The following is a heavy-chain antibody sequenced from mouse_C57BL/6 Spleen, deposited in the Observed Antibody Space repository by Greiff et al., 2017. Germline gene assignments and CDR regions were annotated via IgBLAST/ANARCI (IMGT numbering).Heavy chain of an antibody. V-gene: IGHV1-39*01. J-gene: IGHJ4*01. Sequence: EVQRVESGPELVKPGASVKISCKASGYSFTDYNMNWVKQSNGKSLEWIGVINPNYGTTSYNQKFKGKATLTVDQSSSTAYMQLNSLTSEDSAVYYCARGGAYYSNYGYAMDYWGQGTSVTVSS. CDR1: GYSFTDYN. D-gene: IGHD2-5*01. CDR3: ARGGAYYSNYGYAMDY. CDR2: INPNYGTT.